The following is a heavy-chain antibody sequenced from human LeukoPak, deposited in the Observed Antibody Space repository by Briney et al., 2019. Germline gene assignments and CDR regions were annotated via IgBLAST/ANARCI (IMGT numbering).Heavy chain of an antibody. J-gene: IGHJ1*01. CDR1: GGSFSGYY. D-gene: IGHD4-17*01. CDR2: INHSGST. V-gene: IGHV4-34*01. CDR3: ARGSDGDYWYTQ. Sequence: PSETLSLTCAVYGGSFSGYYWSWIRQPPGKGLEWIGEINHSGSTNYNPSLKSRVTISVDTSKNQFSLKLSSVTAADTAVYYCARGSDGDYWYTQWGQGTLVTVSS.